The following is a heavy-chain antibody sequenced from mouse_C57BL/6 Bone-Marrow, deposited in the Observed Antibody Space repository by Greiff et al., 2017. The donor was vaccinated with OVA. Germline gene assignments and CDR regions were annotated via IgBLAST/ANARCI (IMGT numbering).Heavy chain of an antibody. J-gene: IGHJ2*01. CDR2: IYPGNSDP. D-gene: IGHD1-1*01. Sequence: VQLQQSGTVLARPGASVKMSCKTSGYTFTSYWMNWVKQRPGRGLEWIGAIYPGNSDPSSTQKLKGKAKLTAVTSASTAYKELSSLTNEDAAVYYCHYYGSSYDYWGQGTTLTVSS. V-gene: IGHV1-5*01. CDR3: HYYGSSYDY. CDR1: GYTFTSYW.